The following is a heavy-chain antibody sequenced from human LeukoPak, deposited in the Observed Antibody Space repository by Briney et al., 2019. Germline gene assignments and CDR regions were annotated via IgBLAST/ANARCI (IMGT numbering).Heavy chain of an antibody. CDR3: ARAMLGYCSSTSCYGWYYFDY. CDR2: ITPLFGTA. Sequence: SEKVSCMAFGGTFSSYAIRWVRQATRQGLEWIGGITPLFGTANYAQKFQGRVTITADESTSTAYTELSSLRSEDTAVYYCARAMLGYCSSTSCYGWYYFDYWGQGTLVTVSS. J-gene: IGHJ4*02. V-gene: IGHV1-69*13. D-gene: IGHD2-2*01. CDR1: GGTFSSYA.